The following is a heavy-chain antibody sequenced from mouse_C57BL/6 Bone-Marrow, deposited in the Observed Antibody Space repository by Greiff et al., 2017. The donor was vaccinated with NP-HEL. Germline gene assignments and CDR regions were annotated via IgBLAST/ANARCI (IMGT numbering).Heavy chain of an antibody. J-gene: IGHJ4*01. CDR2: IYPGDGDT. CDR1: GYAFSSSW. Sequence: VQLQQSGPELVKPGASVKISCKASGYAFSSSWMNWVKQRPGTGLEWIGRIYPGDGDTNYNGQFKGKATLTADKSSSTAYMQLSSLTSEDSAVYFCARGRGYDYDGSYAMDYWGQGTSVTVSS. D-gene: IGHD2-4*01. CDR3: ARGRGYDYDGSYAMDY. V-gene: IGHV1-82*01.